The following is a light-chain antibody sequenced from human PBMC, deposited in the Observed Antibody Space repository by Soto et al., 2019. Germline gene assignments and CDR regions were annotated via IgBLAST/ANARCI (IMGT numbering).Light chain of an antibody. CDR2: EVS. J-gene: IGLJ2*01. Sequence: QSVLTQPPSASGSPGQSVTISCTGTSSDVGGYNYVSWYQQHPGKAPKLMIYEVSKRPSGVPDRFSGSKSGNTASLTVSGLQAEDEADYYCSSYAGSNNYVLFGGGTKVTVL. CDR3: SSYAGSNNYVL. CDR1: SSDVGGYNY. V-gene: IGLV2-8*01.